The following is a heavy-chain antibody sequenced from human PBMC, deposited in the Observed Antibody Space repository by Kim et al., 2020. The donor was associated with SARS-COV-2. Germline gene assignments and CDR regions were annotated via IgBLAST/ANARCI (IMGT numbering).Heavy chain of an antibody. Sequence: GGSLRLSCAASGFTFSSYAMSWVRQAPGKGLEWVSAISGSGGSTYYADSVKGRFTISRDNSKNTLYLQMNSLRAEDTAVYYCAKDGGHYDSSGYWGYWGQGTLVTVSS. CDR1: GFTFSSYA. CDR2: ISGSGGST. CDR3: AKDGGHYDSSGYWGY. V-gene: IGHV3-23*01. D-gene: IGHD3-22*01. J-gene: IGHJ4*02.